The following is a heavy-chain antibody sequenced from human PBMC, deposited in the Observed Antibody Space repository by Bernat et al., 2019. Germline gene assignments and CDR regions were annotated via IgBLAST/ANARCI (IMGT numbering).Heavy chain of an antibody. D-gene: IGHD4-17*01. CDR2: IIPILGIA. V-gene: IGHV1-69*04. CDR1: GGTLSSYA. Sequence: QVQLVQSGAEVKKPGSSVKVSCKASGGTLSSYAISWVRQAPGQGLEWMGRIIPILGIANYAQKFQGRVTITADKSTSTAYMELSSLRSEDTAVYYCEREVESRAVTRWYCMDVWGQGTTVTVSS. J-gene: IGHJ6*02. CDR3: EREVESRAVTRWYCMDV.